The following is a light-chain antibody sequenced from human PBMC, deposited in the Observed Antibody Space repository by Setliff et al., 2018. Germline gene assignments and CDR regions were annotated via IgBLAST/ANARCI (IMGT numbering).Light chain of an antibody. J-gene: IGLJ1*01. CDR1: SSSIGAAYD. V-gene: IGLV1-40*01. Sequence: QSALTQPPSVSGAPGQRVTISCTGSSSSIGAAYDVHWYQHLPGTAPKLLIFANSNRPSGVPDRFSGSKSGTSASLAITGLQAEDEADYYCQSYDSSPSGYVFGTGTKVTVL. CDR3: QSYDSSPSGYV. CDR2: ANS.